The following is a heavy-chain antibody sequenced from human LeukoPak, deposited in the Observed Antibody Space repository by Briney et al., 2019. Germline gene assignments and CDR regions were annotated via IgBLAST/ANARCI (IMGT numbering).Heavy chain of an antibody. V-gene: IGHV1-18*01. Sequence: ASVKVSCKASGYTFSNFGISWVRQAPGQGLEWMGWISGNNDNPNYGQKFQGRFTVTTDSSTSTAYMELRNLRSDDTAVYYCARDGTSADDYWGQGTLVTVSS. D-gene: IGHD1-26*01. J-gene: IGHJ4*02. CDR1: GYTFSNFG. CDR3: ARDGTSADDY. CDR2: ISGNNDNP.